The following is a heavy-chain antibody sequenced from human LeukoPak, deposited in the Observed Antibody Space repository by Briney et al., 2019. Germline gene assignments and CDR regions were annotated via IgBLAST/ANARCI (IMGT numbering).Heavy chain of an antibody. Sequence: GGSLRLSCAASGLTFSAYEMNWVRQAPGKGLEWVSYISSSGSTIYYADSVKGRFTISRDNAKNSLYLQMNSLRAEDTAVYYCAREYTDYYGSSGPPRDWGQGTLVTVSS. CDR1: GLTFSAYE. V-gene: IGHV3-48*03. CDR2: ISSSGSTI. CDR3: AREYTDYYGSSGPPRD. J-gene: IGHJ4*02. D-gene: IGHD3-22*01.